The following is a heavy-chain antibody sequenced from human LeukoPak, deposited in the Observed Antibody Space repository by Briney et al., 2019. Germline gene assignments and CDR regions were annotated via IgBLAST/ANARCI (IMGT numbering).Heavy chain of an antibody. D-gene: IGHD6-19*01. CDR2: ISYDGSNK. V-gene: IGHV3-30*03. J-gene: IGHJ4*02. CDR3: ARSSGWVRVYFDY. CDR1: GFTFSSYG. Sequence: GGSLRLSCAASGFTFSSYGMHWVRQAPGKGLEWVAVISYDGSNKYYADSVKGRFTISRDNSKNTLYLQMNSLRAEDTAVYYCARSSGWVRVYFDYWGQGTLVTVSS.